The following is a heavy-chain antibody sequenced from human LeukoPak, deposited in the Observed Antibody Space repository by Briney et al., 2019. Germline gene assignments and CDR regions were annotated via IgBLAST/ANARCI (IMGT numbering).Heavy chain of an antibody. CDR1: SGSISNYY. CDR2: VHYSGTT. J-gene: IGHJ5*02. D-gene: IGHD3-9*01. Sequence: PSETLSLTCTVSSGSISNYYWIWIRQPPGKGLEWIGYVHYSGTTNYNPSLKSRVTMLIDTSKNQFSLKLSSVTAADTAVYYCARGRYSAGDNWFDPWGQGTLVTVSS. CDR3: ARGRYSAGDNWFDP. V-gene: IGHV4-59*01.